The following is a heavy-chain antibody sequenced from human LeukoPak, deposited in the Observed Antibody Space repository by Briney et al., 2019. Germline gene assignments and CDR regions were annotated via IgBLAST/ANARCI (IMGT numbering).Heavy chain of an antibody. CDR3: ASGDILGY. CDR2: INSDGSST. V-gene: IGHV3-74*01. CDR1: GFTFSSYW. J-gene: IGHJ4*02. D-gene: IGHD2-15*01. Sequence: PGGSLRLSCAASGFTFSSYWVHWVRQAPGRGLVWVSRINSDGSSTSYADSVKGRFTISRDNARNTLYLQMNSLRADDTAVYYCASGDILGYWGQGTLVTVSS.